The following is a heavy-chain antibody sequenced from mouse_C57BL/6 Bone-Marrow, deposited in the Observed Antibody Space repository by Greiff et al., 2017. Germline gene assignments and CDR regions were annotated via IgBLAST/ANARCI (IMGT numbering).Heavy chain of an antibody. CDR2: ILPGSGST. CDR1: GYTFTGYW. D-gene: IGHD3-1*01. Sequence: QVQLQQSGAELMKPGASVKLSCKATGYTFTGYWIEWIGEILPGSGSTNYNEKFKGKATFTADTSSNTAYMQLSSLTTEDSAISYCARGLLNYAMDYWGQGTSVTVSS. CDR3: ARGLLNYAMDY. V-gene: IGHV1-9*01. J-gene: IGHJ4*01.